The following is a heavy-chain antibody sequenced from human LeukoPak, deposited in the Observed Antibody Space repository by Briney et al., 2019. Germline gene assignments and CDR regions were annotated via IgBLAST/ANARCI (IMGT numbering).Heavy chain of an antibody. J-gene: IGHJ4*02. CDR3: AKVSGYSSGWNYFYFDY. CDR1: GFTFSSYG. V-gene: IGHV3-30*18. D-gene: IGHD6-19*01. CDR2: VSYDGTNK. Sequence: GGSLRLSCAASGFTFSSYGMHWVCQAPGKGLEWVAVVSYDGTNKYYADSVKGRFTISRDNSKNTLYLQMNSLRAEDTAVYYCAKVSGYSSGWNYFYFDYWGQGTLVTVSS.